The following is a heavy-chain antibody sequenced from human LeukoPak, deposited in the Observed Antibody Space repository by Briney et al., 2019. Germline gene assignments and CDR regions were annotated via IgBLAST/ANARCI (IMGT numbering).Heavy chain of an antibody. V-gene: IGHV1-8*01. CDR1: GYTFTSYD. J-gene: IGHJ4*02. D-gene: IGHD1-26*01. CDR2: MNPKSGNR. CDR3: ARVTGSIDY. Sequence: GASVKVSCKASGYTFTSYDINWVRQAPGQGLEWMGWMNPKSGNRGYAQKFKRRVNMTRDNSISTAYMERGSLRSEDTAVYYCARVTGSIDYWGQGTLVSVPS.